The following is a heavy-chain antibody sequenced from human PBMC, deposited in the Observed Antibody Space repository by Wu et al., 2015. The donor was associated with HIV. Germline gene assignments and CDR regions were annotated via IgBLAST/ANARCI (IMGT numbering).Heavy chain of an antibody. J-gene: IGHJ6*03. V-gene: IGHV1-69*12. CDR1: GGTFSSYA. Sequence: QVQLVQSGAEVKKPGSSVKVSCKASGGTFSSYAISWVRQAPGQGLEWMGGIIPIFGTANYAQKFQGRVTITADESTSTAYMELSSLRSEDTAVYYCARRGGGYSVGGDYYYYMDVVGQRDHGHRLL. CDR3: ARRGGGYSVGGDYYYYMDV. D-gene: IGHD5-18*01. CDR2: IIPIFGTA.